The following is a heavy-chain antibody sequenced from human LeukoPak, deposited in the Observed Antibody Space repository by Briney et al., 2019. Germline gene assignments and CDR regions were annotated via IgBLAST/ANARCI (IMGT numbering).Heavy chain of an antibody. Sequence: ASVKVSCKVSGYTLTELSMHWVRQAPGQGLEWMGIINPSGGSTSYAQKFQGRVTMTRDTSTSTVYMELSSLRSEDTAVYYCARGAMLVRGVIGYFDLWGRGTLVTVSS. V-gene: IGHV1-46*01. CDR2: INPSGGST. J-gene: IGHJ2*01. D-gene: IGHD3-10*01. CDR3: ARGAMLVRGVIGYFDL. CDR1: GYTLTELS.